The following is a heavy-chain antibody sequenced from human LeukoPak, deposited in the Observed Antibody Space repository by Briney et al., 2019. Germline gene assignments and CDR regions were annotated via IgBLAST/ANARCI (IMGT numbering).Heavy chain of an antibody. Sequence: GGSLRLSCAASGFTFDDYAMHWVRQAPGKGLVWVSRTNRDDSDTSYADSVKGRFTISRDKAKSTLYLQMNSLRVEDTAVYYCARSANYFDTSGQDYWGQGTLVTVSS. D-gene: IGHD3-22*01. CDR2: TNRDDSDT. CDR1: GFTFDDYA. CDR3: ARSANYFDTSGQDY. J-gene: IGHJ4*02. V-gene: IGHV3-74*01.